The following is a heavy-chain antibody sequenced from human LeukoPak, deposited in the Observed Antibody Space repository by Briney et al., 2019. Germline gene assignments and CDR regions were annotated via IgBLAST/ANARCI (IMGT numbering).Heavy chain of an antibody. D-gene: IGHD2-2*01. CDR1: GYTFTGYY. J-gene: IGHJ4*02. V-gene: IGHV1-46*03. Sequence: ASVKVSCKASGYTFTGYYMHWVRQAPGQGLEWMGIINPSGGSTSYAQKFQGRVTMTRDTSTSTVYMELSSLRSEDTAVYYCARDPIVVVPAAMLFSPGATPPFDYWGQGTLVTVSS. CDR3: ARDPIVVVPAAMLFSPGATPPFDY. CDR2: INPSGGST.